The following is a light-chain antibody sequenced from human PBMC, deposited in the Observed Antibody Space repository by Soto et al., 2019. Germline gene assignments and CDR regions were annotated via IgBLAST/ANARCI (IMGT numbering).Light chain of an antibody. J-gene: IGKJ1*01. CDR1: QRITT. V-gene: IGKV3D-20*02. CDR2: GAS. CDR3: QQRSNWPRT. Sequence: EIVMTQSPATLSLSPGERATLSCRASQRITTVAWYQQKPGQAPRLLIYGASSRATGIPDRFSGSGSGTDFTLTISRLEPEDFAVYYCQQRSNWPRTFGQGTKVNIK.